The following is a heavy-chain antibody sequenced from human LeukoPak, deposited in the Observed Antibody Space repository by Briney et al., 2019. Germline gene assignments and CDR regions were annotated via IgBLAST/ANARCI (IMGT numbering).Heavy chain of an antibody. Sequence: SETLSLTCTVSGGSISSSSYYWGWIRQPPGKGLEWIGSIYYSGSTYYNPSLKSRVTISVDTSKNQFSLKLSSVTAADTAVYYCARDVKIAAAPGGWFDPWGQGTLVTVSS. D-gene: IGHD6-13*01. J-gene: IGHJ5*02. CDR2: IYYSGST. CDR1: GGSISSSSYY. V-gene: IGHV4-39*07. CDR3: ARDVKIAAAPGGWFDP.